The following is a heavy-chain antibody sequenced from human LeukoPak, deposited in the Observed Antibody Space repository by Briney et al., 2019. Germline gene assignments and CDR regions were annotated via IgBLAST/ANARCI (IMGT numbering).Heavy chain of an antibody. Sequence: PGASVKVSCKASGYTFTSYGISWVRQAPGQGLEWMGWISAYNGNTNYAQKLQGRVTMTTDTSTSTAYMELRSLRSDDTAVYYCARSRVGNYGDYNSYYYYGMDVWGQGTTVTVSS. V-gene: IGHV1-18*01. D-gene: IGHD4-17*01. CDR2: ISAYNGNT. CDR1: GYTFTSYG. J-gene: IGHJ6*02. CDR3: ARSRVGNYGDYNSYYYYGMDV.